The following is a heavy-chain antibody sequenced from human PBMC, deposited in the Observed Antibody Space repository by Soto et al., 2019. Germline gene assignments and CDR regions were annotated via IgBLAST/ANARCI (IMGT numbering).Heavy chain of an antibody. CDR3: ARDLYSGSPVHWFDP. V-gene: IGHV3-21*01. CDR2: ISSSSSYI. CDR1: GFTFSSYS. D-gene: IGHD1-26*01. J-gene: IGHJ5*02. Sequence: GGSLRLSCAASGFTFSSYSMNWVRQAPGKGLEWVSSISSSSSYIYYADSVEGRFTISRDNAKNSLYLQMNSLRAEDTAVYYCARDLYSGSPVHWFDPWGQGTLVTVSS.